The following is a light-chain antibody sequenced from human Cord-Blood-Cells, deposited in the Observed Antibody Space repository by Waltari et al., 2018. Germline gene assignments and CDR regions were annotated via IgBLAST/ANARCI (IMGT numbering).Light chain of an antibody. CDR1: SSDVGGYNY. Sequence: QSALTQPPSASGSPGQSVTISCTGTSSDVGGYNYVSWYQQHPGKAPKLMIYEVSKRPSGVPERFSGSKSGNTASLTVSGLQAEDEADYYCSSYAGSRYVFGTGTKVTVL. CDR2: EVS. CDR3: SSYAGSRYV. J-gene: IGLJ1*01. V-gene: IGLV2-8*01.